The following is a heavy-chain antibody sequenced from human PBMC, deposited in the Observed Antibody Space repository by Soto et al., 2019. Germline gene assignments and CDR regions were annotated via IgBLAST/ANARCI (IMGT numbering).Heavy chain of an antibody. J-gene: IGHJ6*03. CDR1: GYGFTCYW. D-gene: IGHD6-13*01. CDR2: IYPGDSDT. Sequence: GAAVKVCWKGSGYGFTCYWIGWVRQMPGKGLEWMGIIYPGDSDTRYSPSFQGQVTISADKSISTAYLQWSSLKASDTAMYYCARHAATSSSWDNYYYYYMAVWGKGTTVTVSS. V-gene: IGHV5-51*01. CDR3: ARHAATSSSWDNYYYYYMAV.